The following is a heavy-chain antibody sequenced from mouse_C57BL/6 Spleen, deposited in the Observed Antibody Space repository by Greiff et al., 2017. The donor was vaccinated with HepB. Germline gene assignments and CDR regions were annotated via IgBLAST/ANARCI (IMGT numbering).Heavy chain of an antibody. CDR3: ARDGYDYYFDY. CDR1: GYAFSSSW. CDR2: IYPGDGDT. Sequence: VQLQQSGPELVKPGASVKISCKASGYAFSSSWMNWVKQRPGKGLEWIGRIYPGDGDTNYNGKFKGKATLTADKSSSTAYMQRSSLTSEDSAVYFCARDGYDYYFDYWGQGTTLTVSS. D-gene: IGHD2-2*01. J-gene: IGHJ2*01. V-gene: IGHV1-82*01.